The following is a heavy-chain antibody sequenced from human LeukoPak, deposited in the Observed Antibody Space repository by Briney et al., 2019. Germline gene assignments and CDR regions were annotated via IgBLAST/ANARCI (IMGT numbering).Heavy chain of an antibody. J-gene: IGHJ6*03. Sequence: SETLSLTCTVSGYSITSGYYCGWIRRAPGKGLEWIGNFYHSGSTYYNPSLKSRVTISIDTSKNQCSLKLSSMTAADTAMYYCARGEGYFNYYMDVWGKGTTVTVSS. CDR3: ARGEGYFNYYMDV. V-gene: IGHV4-38-2*02. CDR2: FYHSGST. D-gene: IGHD1-26*01. CDR1: GYSITSGYY.